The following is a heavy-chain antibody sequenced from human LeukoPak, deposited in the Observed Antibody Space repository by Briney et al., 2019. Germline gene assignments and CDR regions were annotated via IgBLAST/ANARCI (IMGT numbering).Heavy chain of an antibody. V-gene: IGHV1-69*04. CDR2: IIPILGIA. CDR1: GGTFSSYA. J-gene: IGHJ3*02. Sequence: GASVKVSCKASGGTFSSYAISWVRQAPGQGLEWMGRIIPILGIANYAQKFQGRVTITADKSTSTAYMELGSLRSEDTAVYYCARPIEMATIAGIAFDIWGQGTMVTVSS. D-gene: IGHD5-24*01. CDR3: ARPIEMATIAGIAFDI.